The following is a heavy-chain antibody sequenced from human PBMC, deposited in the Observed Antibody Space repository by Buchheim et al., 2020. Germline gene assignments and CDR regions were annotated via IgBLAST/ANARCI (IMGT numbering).Heavy chain of an antibody. CDR1: GASIDSGGYF. Sequence: QVQLQESGPGLVKPSQTLSLTCSVSGASIDSGGYFWGWVRQFPGKGLEWFGYIYYTGSSYYNPSLKSRLTTSVDTPKNEFSLRLSSVTAADTAVYFCAGYSSGYFFDYWGQGSL. V-gene: IGHV4-31*03. CDR3: AGYSSGYFFDY. J-gene: IGHJ4*02. CDR2: IYYTGSS. D-gene: IGHD3-22*01.